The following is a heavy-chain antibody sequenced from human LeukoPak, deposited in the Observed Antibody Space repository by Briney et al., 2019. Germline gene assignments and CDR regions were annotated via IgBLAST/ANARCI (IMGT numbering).Heavy chain of an antibody. D-gene: IGHD3-10*01. J-gene: IGHJ6*02. Sequence: ASVKVSCKASGYTFTGYYMHWVRQAPGQGLERMGWINPNSGGTNYAQKFQGRVTMTRDTSISTAYMELSRLRSDDTAVYYCARSLMVRGVIISYYGMDVWGQGTTVTVSS. CDR1: GYTFTGYY. CDR2: INPNSGGT. V-gene: IGHV1-2*02. CDR3: ARSLMVRGVIISYYGMDV.